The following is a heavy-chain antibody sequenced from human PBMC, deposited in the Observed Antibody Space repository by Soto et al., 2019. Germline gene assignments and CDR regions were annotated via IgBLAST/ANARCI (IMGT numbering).Heavy chain of an antibody. CDR1: GYTFTIYC. CDR3: ARPANTVADHFDL. J-gene: IGHJ4*02. V-gene: IGHV5-51*01. D-gene: IGHD4-17*01. CDR2: IYPSDSDT. Sequence: GDSVTLACKVFGYTFTIYCGGCVLQMPGKGLEWMGIIYPSDSDTRYSPSFQGQVTISADKSINTAYLQWNSLKASDTAIYYCARPANTVADHFDLWGQGTPVTVSS.